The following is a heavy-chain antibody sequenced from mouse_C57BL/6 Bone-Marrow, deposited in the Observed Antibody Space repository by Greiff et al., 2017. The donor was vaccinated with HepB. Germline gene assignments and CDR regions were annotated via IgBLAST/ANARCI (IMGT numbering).Heavy chain of an antibody. CDR3: ARERALLLRFLFAY. CDR2: INPNNGGT. V-gene: IGHV1-26*01. J-gene: IGHJ3*01. D-gene: IGHD1-1*01. Sequence: EVQLQQSGPELVKPGASVKISCKASGYTFTDYYMNWVKQSHGKSLEWIGDINPNNGGTSYNQKFKGKATLTVDKSSSTAYMELRSLTSEDSAVYYCARERALLLRFLFAYWGQGTLVTVSA. CDR1: GYTFTDYY.